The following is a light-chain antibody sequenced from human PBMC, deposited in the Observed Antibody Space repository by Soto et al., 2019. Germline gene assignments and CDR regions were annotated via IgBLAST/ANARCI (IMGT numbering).Light chain of an antibody. V-gene: IGLV2-23*01. J-gene: IGLJ1*01. CDR3: CSYAGSSTLYV. CDR2: EGS. CDR1: SSDVGSYNL. Sequence: ALTQPASVSGSPGQSITISCTGTSSDVGSYNLVSWYQQHPGKAPKLMIYEGSKRPSGVSNRFSGSKSGNTASLTISGLQAEDEADYYCCSYAGSSTLYVFGTGTKLTVL.